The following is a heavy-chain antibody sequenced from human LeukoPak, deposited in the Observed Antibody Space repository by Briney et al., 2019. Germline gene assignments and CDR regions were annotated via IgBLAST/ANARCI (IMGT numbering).Heavy chain of an antibody. CDR2: ISSSSSYL. V-gene: IGHV3-21*01. D-gene: IGHD3-22*01. Sequence: SGGSLRLYCAASGFTFSSYSMNWVRQAPGKGLEWVSSISSSSSYLYYADSVKGRLIISREKANTSLYLKMNSMRAEDTAVYYCARDGPDYYDSSGYYDRSDRTNGMDVWGQGTTVTVSS. CDR1: GFTFSSYS. CDR3: ARDGPDYYDSSGYYDRSDRTNGMDV. J-gene: IGHJ6*02.